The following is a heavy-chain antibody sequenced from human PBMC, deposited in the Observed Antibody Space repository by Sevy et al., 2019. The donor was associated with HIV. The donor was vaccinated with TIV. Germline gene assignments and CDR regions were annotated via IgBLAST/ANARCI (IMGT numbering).Heavy chain of an antibody. CDR3: ARARWDSSGSHNRYNWYNWFDP. CDR1: GGSFSGYY. J-gene: IGHJ5*02. V-gene: IGHV4-34*01. Sequence: SETLSLTCAVYGGSFSGYYWSWIRQPPGKGLEWIGEINHSGSTNYNPSLKSRVTISVDTSKNQFSLKLSSVTAADTAVYYCARARWDSSGSHNRYNWYNWFDPWGQGTLVTVSS. CDR2: INHSGST. D-gene: IGHD1-1*01.